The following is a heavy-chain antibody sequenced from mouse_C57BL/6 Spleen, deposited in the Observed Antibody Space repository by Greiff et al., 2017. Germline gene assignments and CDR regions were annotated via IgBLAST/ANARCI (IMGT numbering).Heavy chain of an antibody. CDR2: IHPNSGST. Sequence: QVQLKQPGAELVKPGASVKLSCKASGYTFTSYWMHWVKQRPGQGLEWIGMIHPNSGSTNYNEKFKSKATLTVDKSSSTAYMQLSSLTSEDSAVYYCAREGDPYYFDYWGQGTTLTVSS. D-gene: IGHD3-3*01. J-gene: IGHJ2*01. V-gene: IGHV1-64*01. CDR3: AREGDPYYFDY. CDR1: GYTFTSYW.